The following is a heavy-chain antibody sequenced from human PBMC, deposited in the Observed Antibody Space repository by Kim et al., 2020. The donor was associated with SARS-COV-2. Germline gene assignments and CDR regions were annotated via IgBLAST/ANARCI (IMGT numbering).Heavy chain of an antibody. J-gene: IGHJ4*02. Sequence: GGSLRLSCAASGFTFSSYAITWVRQAPGKGLEWVSDISGSGAGTYYADSVKGRFTISRDNSKNTVSLQMNSLRVEDTAAYYCAKGEGYRHGYSFDYWGKGTLVTVSS. V-gene: IGHV3-23*01. CDR3: AKGEGYRHGYSFDY. CDR1: GFTFSSYA. D-gene: IGHD5-18*01. CDR2: ISGSGAGT.